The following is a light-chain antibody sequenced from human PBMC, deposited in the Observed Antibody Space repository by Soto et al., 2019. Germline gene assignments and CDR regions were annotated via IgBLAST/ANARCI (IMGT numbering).Light chain of an antibody. CDR1: SSNIGSNY. CDR2: RNN. J-gene: IGLJ3*02. V-gene: IGLV1-47*01. Sequence: QSVLTQPPSASGTPGQRVTISCSGSSSNIGSNYVYWYQQLPGTAPKVLIYRNNQRPSGVPDRFSGSKSGTSGSLAISGLLSEDEADYYCVVWDDSLSGWVFGGGTKLTVL. CDR3: VVWDDSLSGWV.